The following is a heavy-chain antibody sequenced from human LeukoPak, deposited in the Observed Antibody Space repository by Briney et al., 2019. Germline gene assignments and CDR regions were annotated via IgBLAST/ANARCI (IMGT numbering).Heavy chain of an antibody. CDR3: TSWGDTTAEYFQR. CDR2: IKPDGRDT. V-gene: IGHV3-7*01. CDR1: GFTFNRCW. J-gene: IGHJ1*01. Sequence: GGSLRLSCVVSGFTFNRCWMNWVRQAPGKGLEWVAHIKPDGRDTYYVDSVKGRFTISRDNAQNSMYLQMNSLRVEGTAVYYCTSWGDTTAEYFQRWGQGTLVTVSS. D-gene: IGHD2-21*02.